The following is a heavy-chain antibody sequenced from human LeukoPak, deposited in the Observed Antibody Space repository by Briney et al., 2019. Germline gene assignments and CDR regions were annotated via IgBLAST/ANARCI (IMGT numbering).Heavy chain of an antibody. CDR2: ISAYNGNT. J-gene: IGHJ5*02. V-gene: IGHV1-18*01. D-gene: IGHD2-15*01. CDR3: ASLCSGGSCYGWFDP. Sequence: GASVKVSCKASGYTFTSYGISWVRQAPGQGLEWMGWISAYNGNTNYAQKLQGRVTMTTDTSTSTAYMELSRLRSDDTAVYYCASLCSGGSCYGWFDPWGQGTLVTVSS. CDR1: GYTFTSYG.